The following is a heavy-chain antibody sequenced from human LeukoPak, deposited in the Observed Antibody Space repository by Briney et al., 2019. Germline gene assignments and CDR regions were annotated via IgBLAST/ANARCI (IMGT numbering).Heavy chain of an antibody. CDR3: AFGTGSFDY. D-gene: IGHD1-1*01. CDR2: ISGSGGST. V-gene: IGHV3-23*01. CDR1: GLTFSSYA. J-gene: IGHJ4*02. Sequence: GGSLRLFCAASGLTFSSYAMSWVRQAPGKGLEWVSAISGSGGSTYYADSVKGRFTISRDNSKNTLYLQMNSLRAEDTAVYYCAFGTGSFDYWGQGTLVTVSS.